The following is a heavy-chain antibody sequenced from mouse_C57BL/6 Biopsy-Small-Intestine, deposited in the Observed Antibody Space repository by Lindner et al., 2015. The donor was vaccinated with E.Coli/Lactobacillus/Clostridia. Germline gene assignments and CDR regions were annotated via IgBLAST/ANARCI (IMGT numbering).Heavy chain of an antibody. Sequence: SVKVSCKASGYTFSNFDISWVRQAPGQGLEWLGWISGYIVKTNYAQKLQGRLTMTTDTSTGTAYMELRSLRSDDTAVYYCARGGVPGYSGYDFYDYGMDVWGQGTTVTVSS. CDR3: ARGGVPGYSGYDFYDYGMDV. V-gene: IGHV1-84*02. CDR2: ISGYIVKT. J-gene: IGHJ1*01. D-gene: IGHD1-1*01. CDR1: GYTFSNFD.